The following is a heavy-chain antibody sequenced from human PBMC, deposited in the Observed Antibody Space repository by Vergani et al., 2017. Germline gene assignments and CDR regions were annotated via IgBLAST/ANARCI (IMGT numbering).Heavy chain of an antibody. D-gene: IGHD1-26*01. CDR3: AKSRIVGATXFQH. CDR1: GFTFSSYA. V-gene: IGHV3-23*01. J-gene: IGHJ1*01. CDR2: ISGSGGST. Sequence: EVQLLESGGGLVQPGGSLRLSCAASGFTFSSYAMSWVRRAPGKGLEWVSAISGSGGSTYYADSVKGRFTISRDNSKTTLYLQMNSLRAEDTAVYYCAKSRIVGATXFQHWGQGTLVTFSS.